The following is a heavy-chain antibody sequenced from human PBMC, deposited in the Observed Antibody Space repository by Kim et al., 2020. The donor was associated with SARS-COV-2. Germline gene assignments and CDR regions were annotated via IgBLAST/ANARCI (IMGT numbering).Heavy chain of an antibody. CDR3: ARDIAVAGTGRFDP. J-gene: IGHJ5*02. D-gene: IGHD6-19*01. Sequence: TPSLKSRVTISVDTSKNQFSLKLSSVTAADTAVYYCARDIAVAGTGRFDPWGQGTLVTVSS. V-gene: IGHV4-31*02.